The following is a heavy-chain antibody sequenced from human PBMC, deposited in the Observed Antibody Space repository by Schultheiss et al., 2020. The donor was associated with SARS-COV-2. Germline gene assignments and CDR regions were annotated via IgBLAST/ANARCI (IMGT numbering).Heavy chain of an antibody. Sequence: SETLSLTCTVSGGSISRYYWSWIRQPPGKGLEWIGSIYYSGSTYFNPSLNSRVTISVDTSKNQFSLKLSSVTAADTAVYYCARHRSWYDYWGQGTLVTVSS. V-gene: IGHV4-59*01. J-gene: IGHJ4*02. CDR3: ARHRSWYDY. CDR1: GGSISRYY. D-gene: IGHD6-13*01. CDR2: IYYSGST.